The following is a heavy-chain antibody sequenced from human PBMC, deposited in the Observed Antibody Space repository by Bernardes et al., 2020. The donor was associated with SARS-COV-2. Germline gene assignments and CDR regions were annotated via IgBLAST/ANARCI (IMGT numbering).Heavy chain of an antibody. V-gene: IGHV3-74*01. CDR3: ARADCTSTMCHRGAYGV. Sequence: GGSLRLSCAASGFRCSSYWMHWVRQVPGKWLVWVSRISYDGRTIDYTDSVTVRCTISIDNDKTIVSLQMTSLRVDDTDVYYCARADCTSTMCHRGAYGVWAQGTLVTVSS. CDR2: ISYDGRTI. D-gene: IGHD2-2*01. J-gene: IGHJ3*01. CDR1: GFRCSSYW.